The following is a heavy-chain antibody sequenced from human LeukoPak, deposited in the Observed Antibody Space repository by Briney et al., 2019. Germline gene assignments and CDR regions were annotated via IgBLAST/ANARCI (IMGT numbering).Heavy chain of an antibody. V-gene: IGHV3-30*02. CDR1: GFTFSNYD. CDR2: IRYDGSNK. CDR3: AKYADYSSSSDWFDP. D-gene: IGHD6-6*01. J-gene: IGHJ5*02. Sequence: PGXSLRLSCAASGFTFSNYDMHWVRQAPGKGLEWVALIRYDGSNKYYADSVKGRFTISRDNSKNRLYLQMDSLRAEDTAVYYCAKYADYSSSSDWFDPWGQGTLVTVSS.